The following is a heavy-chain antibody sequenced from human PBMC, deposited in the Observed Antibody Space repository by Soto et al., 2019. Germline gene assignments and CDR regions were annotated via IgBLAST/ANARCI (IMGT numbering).Heavy chain of an antibody. CDR3: TTDTAFEGGLRFLEWFYYYYGMDV. D-gene: IGHD3-3*01. V-gene: IGHV3-15*07. CDR1: GFTFSNAW. Sequence: GGSLRLSCAASGFTFSNAWMNWVRQAPGKGLEWVGRIKSKTDGGTTDYAAPVKGRFTISRDDSKNTLYLQMNSLKTEDTAVYYCTTDTAFEGGLRFLEWFYYYYGMDVWGQGTTVTVSS. J-gene: IGHJ6*02. CDR2: IKSKTDGGTT.